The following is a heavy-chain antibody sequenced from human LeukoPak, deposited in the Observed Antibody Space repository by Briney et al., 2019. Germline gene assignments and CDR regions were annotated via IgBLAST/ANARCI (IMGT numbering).Heavy chain of an antibody. CDR2: INPNSGVT. CDR3: ARAHCTNGVCYSGY. Sequence: ASVKVSCKSSGYTFTGHYMHWMRQAPGQGLEWMGWINPNSGVTRYAQRFQGRVTMTRDTSISTAYMELSSLRSEDTAVYYRARAHCTNGVCYSGYWGQGTLVTVSS. CDR1: GYTFTGHY. V-gene: IGHV1-2*02. D-gene: IGHD2-8*01. J-gene: IGHJ4*02.